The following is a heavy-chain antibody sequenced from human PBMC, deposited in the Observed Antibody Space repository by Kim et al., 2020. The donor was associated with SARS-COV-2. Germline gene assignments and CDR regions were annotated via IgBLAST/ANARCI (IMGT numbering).Heavy chain of an antibody. V-gene: IGHV4-31*02. J-gene: IGHJ4*02. Sequence: KSRVTISVDTSKNQFSLKLSSVTAADTAVYYCARVAEEYCSGGSCYCLDYWGQGTLVTVSS. CDR3: ARVAEEYCSGGSCYCLDY. D-gene: IGHD2-15*01.